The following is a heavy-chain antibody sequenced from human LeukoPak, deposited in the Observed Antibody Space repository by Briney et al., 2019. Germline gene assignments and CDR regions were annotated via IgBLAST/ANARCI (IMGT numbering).Heavy chain of an antibody. J-gene: IGHJ6*02. D-gene: IGHD6-19*01. CDR1: GFTFSSYD. CDR3: ARGIESGWYSYYYYYGMDV. Sequence: GGSLRLSCAASGFTFSSYDMHWVRQATGKGLEWVSAIGTAGDTYYPGSVKGRFTISRENAKNSLYLQMNSLRAGDTAVYYCARGIESGWYSYYYYYGMDVWGQGTRVTVSS. CDR2: IGTAGDT. V-gene: IGHV3-13*01.